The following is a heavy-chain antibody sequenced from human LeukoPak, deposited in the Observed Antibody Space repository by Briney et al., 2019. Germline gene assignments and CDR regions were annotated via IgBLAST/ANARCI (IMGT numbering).Heavy chain of an antibody. CDR1: GGSISSYY. V-gene: IGHV4-59*01. CDR2: IYYSGST. J-gene: IGHJ4*02. D-gene: IGHD4-11*01. Sequence: PSETLPLTCTVSGGSISSYYWSWIRQPPGKGLEWIGYIYYSGSTNYNPSLKSRVTISVDTSKNQFSLKLSSVTAADTAVYYCARAGGDYSNYFDYWGQGTLVTVSS. CDR3: ARAGGDYSNYFDY.